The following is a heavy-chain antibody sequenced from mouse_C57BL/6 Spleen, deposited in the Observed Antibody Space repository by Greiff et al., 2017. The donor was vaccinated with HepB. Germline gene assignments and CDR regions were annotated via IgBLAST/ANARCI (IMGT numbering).Heavy chain of an antibody. CDR1: GYAFSSYW. CDR3: AREGDDYDAY. CDR2: IYPGDGDT. Sequence: QVHVKQSGAELVKPGASVKISCKASGYAFSSYWMNWVKQRPGKGLEWIGQIYPGDGDTNYNGKFKGKATLTADKSSSTAYMQLSSLTSEDSAVYFCAREGDDYDAYWGQGTLVTVSA. D-gene: IGHD2-4*01. J-gene: IGHJ3*01. V-gene: IGHV1-80*01.